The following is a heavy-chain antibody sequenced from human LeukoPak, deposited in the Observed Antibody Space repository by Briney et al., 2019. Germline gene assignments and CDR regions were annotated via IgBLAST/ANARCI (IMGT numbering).Heavy chain of an antibody. V-gene: IGHV3-48*04. CDR1: GFSFYRRG. CDR3: ARIDGPTVFTYYMDL. J-gene: IGHJ6*03. CDR2: ISPRSETI. Sequence: GGSLRLSCATSGFSFYRRGMNWVRHPPGKGLEWVSYISPRSETIYYAESVKGRFTVSRDDSKDSLYLQMHTLRAEDTAVYYCARIDGPTVFTYYMDLWGKGTTVTVAS. D-gene: IGHD3-16*01.